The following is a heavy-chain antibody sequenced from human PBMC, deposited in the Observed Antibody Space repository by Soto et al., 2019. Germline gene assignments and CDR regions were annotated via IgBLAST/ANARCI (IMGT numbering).Heavy chain of an antibody. CDR3: ARTHSGSYYSVFNY. D-gene: IGHD1-26*01. CDR2: IYRSGTT. CDR1: NFSISSGYY. V-gene: IGHV4-38-2*01. Sequence: SETLSLTCVVSNFSISSGYYWGWIRQSPGKGLEWIASIYRSGTTSYNPSLKSRVTISVDPSKNQFSLMLTAVTAADTAVYYCARTHSGSYYSVFNYWGRGSLVTVPQ. J-gene: IGHJ4*02.